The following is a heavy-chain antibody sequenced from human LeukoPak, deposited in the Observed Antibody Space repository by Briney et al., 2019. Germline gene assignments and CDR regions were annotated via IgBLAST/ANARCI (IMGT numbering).Heavy chain of an antibody. J-gene: IGHJ4*02. D-gene: IGHD6-13*01. Sequence: HPGGSLRLSCAASGFTVSINYMGWVRQAPGKGLEWVSVIYSGGNTYYADSVKGRFTISRDNSRNTMDLQMNSLRAEDTAVYYCARCDSSSWYGIDYWGQGTLVTVSS. CDR1: GFTVSINY. V-gene: IGHV3-53*01. CDR3: ARCDSSSWYGIDY. CDR2: IYSGGNT.